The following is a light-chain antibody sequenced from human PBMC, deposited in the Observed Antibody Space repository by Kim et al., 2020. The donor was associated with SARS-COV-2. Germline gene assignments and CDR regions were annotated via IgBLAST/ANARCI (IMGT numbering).Light chain of an antibody. CDR3: QQYNDWPLT. J-gene: IGKJ4*01. Sequence: PGERATLSCTASQSIGTNLAWYQQKPGQAPRLLIYNAFTRATGIPARISGSGSGTEFTLTISSLQSEDFAVYYCQQYNDWPLTFGGGTKVDIK. CDR2: NAF. V-gene: IGKV3D-15*01. CDR1: QSIGTN.